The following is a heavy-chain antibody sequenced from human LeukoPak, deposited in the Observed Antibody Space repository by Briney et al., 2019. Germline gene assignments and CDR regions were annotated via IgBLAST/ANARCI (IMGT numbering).Heavy chain of an antibody. Sequence: GGSLRLSCAASGFTFSSYAMSWVRQAPGKGLEWVSAISGSGGSTYYADSVKGRFTISRDNSKNTLYLQMNSLRAEDTAVYYCAEPDETTISGYGMDVWGQGTTVTVSS. CDR1: GFTFSSYA. D-gene: IGHD1-1*01. J-gene: IGHJ6*02. V-gene: IGHV3-23*01. CDR2: ISGSGGST. CDR3: AEPDETTISGYGMDV.